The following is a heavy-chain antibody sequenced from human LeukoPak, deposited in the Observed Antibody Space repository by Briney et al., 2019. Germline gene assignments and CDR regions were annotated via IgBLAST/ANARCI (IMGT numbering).Heavy chain of an antibody. CDR2: IYYSGST. Sequence: SETLSLTSTVSGGSISSYYWSWIRQPPGKGLEWIGYIYYSGSTNYNPSLKSRVTISVDTSKNQFSLKLSSVTAADTAVYYCARESQDRSSSYDYWGQGTLVTVSS. CDR3: ARESQDRSSSYDY. V-gene: IGHV4-59*01. J-gene: IGHJ4*02. D-gene: IGHD6-13*01. CDR1: GGSISSYY.